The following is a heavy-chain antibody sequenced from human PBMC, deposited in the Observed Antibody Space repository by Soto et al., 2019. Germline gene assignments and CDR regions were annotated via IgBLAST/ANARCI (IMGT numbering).Heavy chain of an antibody. J-gene: IGHJ4*01. V-gene: IGHV3-30*01. D-gene: IGHD2-15*01. CDR1: GFTFSSYS. CDR3: ARDRQKALVVVAATGGFDY. CDR2: ISFAGNNK. Sequence: GGSLRLSCAVPGFTFSSYSMHWVRQDPDMGLEWVAFISFAGNNKYYADSVKGRFTISRDNSNNMLYLEMNSLRPDDTAVYYCARDRQKALVVVAATGGFDYWGHGTPVTVSS.